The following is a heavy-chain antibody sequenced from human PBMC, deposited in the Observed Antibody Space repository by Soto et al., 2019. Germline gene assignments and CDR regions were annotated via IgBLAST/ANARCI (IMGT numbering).Heavy chain of an antibody. Sequence: SETLSLTCTVSSGSISSTNWWSWVRQPPGTGLEWIGEIYHSGSINYNPSLNSRVTISVDKSKNHFSLTLSSVTAADTAVYYCGRALRGFSAFDIWGQGTLVTVSS. CDR3: GRALRGFSAFDI. J-gene: IGHJ3*02. V-gene: IGHV4-4*02. CDR2: IYHSGSI. D-gene: IGHD3-16*01. CDR1: SGSISSTNW.